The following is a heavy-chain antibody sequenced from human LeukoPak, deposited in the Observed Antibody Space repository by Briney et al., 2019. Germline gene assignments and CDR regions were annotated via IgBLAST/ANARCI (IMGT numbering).Heavy chain of an antibody. CDR3: GTSLSATKVIDS. CDR2: FDPEHGET. CDR1: GYTLTDVS. V-gene: IGHV1-24*01. Sequence: ASVKVSCKVSGYTLTDVSMHWVRQAPGRGLEWMGTFDPEHGETIYAQTFQGRGTLTEEDSTDTAYMELSSLRSEDTAVYYCGTSLSATKVIDSWGQGTLGTVSS. J-gene: IGHJ4*02. D-gene: IGHD1-1*01.